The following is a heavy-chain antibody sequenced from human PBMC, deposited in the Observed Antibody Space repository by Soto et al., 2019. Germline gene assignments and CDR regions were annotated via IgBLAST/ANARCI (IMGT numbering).Heavy chain of an antibody. CDR1: GFTFTSSA. Sequence: GASVKLSCKASGFTFTSSAVRWVRQARGQRLEWIGWIVVGSGNTNYAQKFQERVTITRDMSTSTAYMELSSLRSEDTAVYYCAADWHRALGYSIWGQGTMVTV. CDR2: IVVGSGNT. J-gene: IGHJ3*02. V-gene: IGHV1-58*01. D-gene: IGHD2-15*01. CDR3: AADWHRALGYSI.